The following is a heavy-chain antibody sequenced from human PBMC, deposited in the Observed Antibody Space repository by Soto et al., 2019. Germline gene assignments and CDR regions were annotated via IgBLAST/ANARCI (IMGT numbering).Heavy chain of an antibody. CDR3: ARDSGYSYGSDFDY. J-gene: IGHJ4*02. V-gene: IGHV4-31*03. Sequence: SETLSLTCTVSGGSISGGGYYWSWIRQHPGKGLEWIGYIYYSGSTYYNPSLKSRVTISVDTSKNQFSLKLSSVTAADTAVYYCARDSGYSYGSDFDYWGQGTLVTVSS. CDR2: IYYSGST. CDR1: GGSISGGGYY. D-gene: IGHD5-18*01.